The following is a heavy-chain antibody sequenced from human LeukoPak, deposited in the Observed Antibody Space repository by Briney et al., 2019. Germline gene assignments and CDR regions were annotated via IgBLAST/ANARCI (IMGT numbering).Heavy chain of an antibody. CDR3: ARAGQEWFGELGFDS. CDR1: GFSFSSYW. Sequence: GGSLRLSCAASGFSFSSYWMSWVRQAPGKGLEGVANIKQDGSEKYYVASVKGRFTISRDKAKNSLYLQMNSLRAEDTAMYYCARAGQEWFGELGFDSWGQGTLVTVSS. CDR2: IKQDGSEK. J-gene: IGHJ4*02. D-gene: IGHD3-10*01. V-gene: IGHV3-7*01.